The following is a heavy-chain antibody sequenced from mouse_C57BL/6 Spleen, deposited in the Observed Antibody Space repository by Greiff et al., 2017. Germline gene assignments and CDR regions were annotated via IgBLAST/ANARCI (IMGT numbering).Heavy chain of an antibody. CDR1: GYTFTSYW. CDR2: IDPSDSYT. D-gene: IGHD1-1*01. Sequence: QVQLQQPGAELVKPGASVKLSCKASGYTFTSYWMQWVKQRPGQGLEWIGEIDPSDSYTNYNQKFKGKATLTVDPSSSTAYMQLSSLTSEDSAVYYCAREITTVVAKAMDYWGQGTSVTVSS. V-gene: IGHV1-50*01. J-gene: IGHJ4*01. CDR3: AREITTVVAKAMDY.